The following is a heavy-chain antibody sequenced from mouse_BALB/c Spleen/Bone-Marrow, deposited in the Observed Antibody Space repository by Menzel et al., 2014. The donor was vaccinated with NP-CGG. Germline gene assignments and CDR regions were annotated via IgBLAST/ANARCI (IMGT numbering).Heavy chain of an antibody. CDR1: GYTFTDYY. CDR2: INPINGDT. D-gene: IGHD2-14*01. J-gene: IGHJ1*01. Sequence: VHVKQSGPELVKPGASVKMSCKASGYTFTDYYMKWVKQSHGESLEWIGDINPINGDTFYNQKFKGKATLTVDKSSSTAYMQLDSLTSEDSAVYYCAMGVRLYWYFDVWGAGTTVTVSS. V-gene: IGHV1-26*01. CDR3: AMGVRLYWYFDV.